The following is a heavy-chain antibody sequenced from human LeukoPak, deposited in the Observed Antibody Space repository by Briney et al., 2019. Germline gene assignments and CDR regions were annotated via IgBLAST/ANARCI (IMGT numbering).Heavy chain of an antibody. D-gene: IGHD3-16*01. CDR1: GGSFSGYY. J-gene: IGHJ6*02. Sequence: SETLSLTCAVYGGSFSGYYWSWIRQPPGKGLEWIGEINHSGSTNYNPSLKSRVTISVDTSKNQLSLKVTSVTGADTAVYYCARFGVDYDMDVWGQGTTVTVSS. CDR2: INHSGST. V-gene: IGHV4-34*01. CDR3: ARFGVDYDMDV.